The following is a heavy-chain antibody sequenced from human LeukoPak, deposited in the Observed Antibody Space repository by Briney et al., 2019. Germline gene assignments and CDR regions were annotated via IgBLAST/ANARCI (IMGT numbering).Heavy chain of an antibody. CDR1: GYTFTSYY. Sequence: ASVKVSCKASGYTFTSYYIHWVRQAPGQGLEWMGIINPSGGSTSYAQKFQGRVTMTRDMSTSTVYMDLSSLRSEDTAVYYCALSAGGSYPHNDAFDIWGQGTMVTVSS. CDR2: INPSGGST. CDR3: ALSAGGSYPHNDAFDI. J-gene: IGHJ3*02. V-gene: IGHV1-46*01. D-gene: IGHD1-26*01.